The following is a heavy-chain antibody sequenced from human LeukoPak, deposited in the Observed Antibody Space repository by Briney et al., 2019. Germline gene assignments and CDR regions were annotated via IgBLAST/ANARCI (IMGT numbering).Heavy chain of an antibody. CDR2: IKQTGSEK. D-gene: IGHD1-26*01. CDR3: ARGSYSGNDFYFDY. CDR1: GFTFSSYW. Sequence: PGESLKISCAASGFTFSSYWMSWVRQAPGKGLEWVANIKQTGSEKYYVDSVKGRSTISRDNAKNSLYLQMTSLRAEDTAVYYCARGSYSGNDFYFDYWGQGTLVPVSS. V-gene: IGHV3-7*01. J-gene: IGHJ4*02.